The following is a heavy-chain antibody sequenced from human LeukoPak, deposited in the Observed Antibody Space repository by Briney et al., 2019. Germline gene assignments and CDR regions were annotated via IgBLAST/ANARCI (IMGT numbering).Heavy chain of an antibody. CDR1: GFTLSTYY. J-gene: IGHJ2*01. CDR2: IYSGGTT. V-gene: IGHV3-53*01. CDR3: ARVGDHFHWNLDL. D-gene: IGHD5-24*01. Sequence: GGSLRLSCAASGFTLSTYYMNWVRQAPGKGLEWVSIIYSGGTTYYADSVKGRFTISRDTSKNTLSLQMSSLRAEDTAVYFCARVGDHFHWNLDLWGRGTLVTDSS.